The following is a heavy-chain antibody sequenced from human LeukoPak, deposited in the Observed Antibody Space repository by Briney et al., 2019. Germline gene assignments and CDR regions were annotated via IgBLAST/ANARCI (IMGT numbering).Heavy chain of an antibody. V-gene: IGHV4-59*01. CDR3: ARGPTGIAFDY. CDR2: IYYSGNT. CDR1: GGSISSYY. Sequence: KTWETLSLTCSVSGGSISSYYWSWIRQPPGKGLEWIGYIYYSGNTNYNPSLKSRVTISVDTSKNQFSLKLSSVTAADAAVYYCARGPTGIAFDYWGQGTVVTVSS. D-gene: IGHD6-13*01. J-gene: IGHJ4*02.